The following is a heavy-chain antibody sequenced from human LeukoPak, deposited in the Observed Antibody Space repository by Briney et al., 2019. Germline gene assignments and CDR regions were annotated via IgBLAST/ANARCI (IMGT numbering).Heavy chain of an antibody. J-gene: IGHJ3*02. CDR1: GGSISSNY. Sequence: SETLSHTCTVSGGSISSNYWSWIRQPPGKGLEWIGFIYYSGSTNYNPSLKSRVTMSVDTSKNQFSLRLTSVTAADTAVYYCAMGATHAFDIWGQGTMLTVSS. V-gene: IGHV4-59*08. D-gene: IGHD1-26*01. CDR3: AMGATHAFDI. CDR2: IYYSGST.